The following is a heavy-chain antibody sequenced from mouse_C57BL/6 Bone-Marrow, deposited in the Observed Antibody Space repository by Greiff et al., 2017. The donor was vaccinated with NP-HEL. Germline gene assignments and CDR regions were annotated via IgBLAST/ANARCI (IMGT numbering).Heavy chain of an antibody. V-gene: IGHV1-53*01. CDR1: GYTFTSYW. Sequence: QVQLQQSGTELVKPGASVKLSCKASGYTFTSYWMHWVKQRPGQGLEWIGNINPSNGGTNYNEKFKSKATLTVDKSSSTAYMQLSSLTSEDSAVYYCARWGFITTVYYFDYWGQGTTLTVSS. CDR2: INPSNGGT. D-gene: IGHD1-1*01. CDR3: ARWGFITTVYYFDY. J-gene: IGHJ2*01.